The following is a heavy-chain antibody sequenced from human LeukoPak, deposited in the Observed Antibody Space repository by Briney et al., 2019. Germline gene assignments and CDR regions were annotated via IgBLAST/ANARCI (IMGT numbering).Heavy chain of an antibody. J-gene: IGHJ4*02. CDR3: AKEGFDY. CDR1: GFTFSTYT. CDR2: ISGSGGNT. Sequence: GGSLRLPCAASGFTFSTYTMSWVRQAPGKGLEWVSSISGSGGNTYYADYVKGRFTISRDNSKDALYLQMNNLRAEDTAVYFCAKEGFDYWGQGTLVTVSS. V-gene: IGHV3-23*01.